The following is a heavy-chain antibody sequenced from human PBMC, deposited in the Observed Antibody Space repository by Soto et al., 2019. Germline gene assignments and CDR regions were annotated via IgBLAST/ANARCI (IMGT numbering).Heavy chain of an antibody. V-gene: IGHV3-23*01. Sequence: EVQILQSGGGVEQPWGSLILSCAASGVTFSNYAMSWIRQAPGKGLEWVSTIRETGNTYYADSVRGRFGTSRDNSENTLYLQMSSLRAEDTAVYYCAKQQMGVIRALDYWGQGTLVTVSS. CDR2: IRETGNT. D-gene: IGHD1-26*01. CDR1: GVTFSNYA. J-gene: IGHJ4*02. CDR3: AKQQMGVIRALDY.